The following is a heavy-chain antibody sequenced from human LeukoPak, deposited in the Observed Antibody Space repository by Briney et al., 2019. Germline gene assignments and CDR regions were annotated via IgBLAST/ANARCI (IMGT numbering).Heavy chain of an antibody. CDR1: GFTFSSYS. J-gene: IGHJ4*02. CDR3: ARDLSYYDILTGYPNLDY. CDR2: ISSSSSYI. Sequence: GGSLRLSCAASGFTFSSYSMNWVRQAPGKGLEWGSSISSSSSYIYYADSVKGRFTISRDNAKNSLYLQMNSLRAEDTAVYYCARDLSYYDILTGYPNLDYWGQGTLVTVSS. V-gene: IGHV3-21*04. D-gene: IGHD3-9*01.